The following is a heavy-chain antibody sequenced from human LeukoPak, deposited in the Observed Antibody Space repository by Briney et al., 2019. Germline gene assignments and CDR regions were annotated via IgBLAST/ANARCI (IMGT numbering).Heavy chain of an antibody. D-gene: IGHD1-26*01. CDR2: IWYDGSNK. Sequence: PGGSLRPSCAASGFTFSSYGMHWVRQAPGKGLEWVAVIWYDGSNKYYADSVKGRFTISRDNSKNTLYLQMNSLRAEDTAVYYCARDRGSYWDGGNDYWGQGTLVTVSS. CDR3: ARDRGSYWDGGNDY. J-gene: IGHJ4*02. CDR1: GFTFSSYG. V-gene: IGHV3-33*01.